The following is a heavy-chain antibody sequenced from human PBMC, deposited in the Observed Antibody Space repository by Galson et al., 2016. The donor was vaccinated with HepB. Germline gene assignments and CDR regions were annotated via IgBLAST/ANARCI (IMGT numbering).Heavy chain of an antibody. CDR1: GYTFTNYY. CDR2: INPTGSST. D-gene: IGHD6-19*01. J-gene: IGHJ4*02. V-gene: IGHV1-46*01. CDR3: ARSPQWLEHFDY. Sequence: SVKVSCKASGYTFTNYYMHWVRQAPRQGLQWMGIINPTGSSTSYAQKFQGRVTLTRDTSTSTVYMGLSSLRSEDTAVYYCARSPQWLEHFDYWGQGTLVTVSS.